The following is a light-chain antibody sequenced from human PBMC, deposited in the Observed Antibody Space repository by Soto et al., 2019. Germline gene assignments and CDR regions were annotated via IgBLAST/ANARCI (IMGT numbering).Light chain of an antibody. CDR2: AAS. J-gene: IGKJ3*01. CDR3: QQLNSYVFT. V-gene: IGKV1-9*01. CDR1: QDVSRF. Sequence: DIQLTQSPSFLSASVGDRVTISCRANQDVSRFLAWYQQKPGKAPNLLIYAASTLQSGVPSRFSGSGSGTEVTLTISSLQPEDFATYYCQQLNSYVFTFGPGTKVDIK.